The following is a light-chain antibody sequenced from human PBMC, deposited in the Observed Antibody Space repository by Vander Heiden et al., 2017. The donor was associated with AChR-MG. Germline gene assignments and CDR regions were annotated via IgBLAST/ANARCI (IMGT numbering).Light chain of an antibody. CDR3: CAYAGSYTFV. Sequence: SALTQPRSVSGSPGQPVTISSPGTSSDVGGYNYVSWYQQPPGKATKLMIYDVSKRPSGVPDRFSGSKSGNTASLTISGLQAEDEADYYCCAYAGSYTFVFGTGTKVTVL. V-gene: IGLV2-11*01. J-gene: IGLJ1*01. CDR2: DVS. CDR1: SSDVGGYNY.